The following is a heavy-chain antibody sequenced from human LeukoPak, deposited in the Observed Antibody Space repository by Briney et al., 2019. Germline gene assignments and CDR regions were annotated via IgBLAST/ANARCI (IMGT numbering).Heavy chain of an antibody. D-gene: IGHD1-14*01. V-gene: IGHV3-23*01. CDR2: ISGTTSGT. J-gene: IGHJ6*02. CDR1: GFTFSTCS. CDR3: AKVRTYFYHGLDV. Sequence: GGSLRLSCAASGFTFSTCSMSWVRQAPGKGLEWVSGISGTTSGTYYADSVKGRFTISRDNSKNTLFLQVNSLRAEDTAVYYCAKVRTYFYHGLDVWGQGTTVTVSS.